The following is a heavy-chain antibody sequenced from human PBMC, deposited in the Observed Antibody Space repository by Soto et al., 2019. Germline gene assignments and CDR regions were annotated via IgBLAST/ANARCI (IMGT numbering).Heavy chain of an antibody. CDR3: ATGRDYYGSGSPRMVDY. CDR2: MNPNSGNT. CDR1: GYTFTSYD. J-gene: IGHJ4*02. D-gene: IGHD3-10*01. V-gene: IGHV1-8*01. Sequence: ASVKVSCKASGYTFTSYDINWVRQATGQGLEWMGWMNPNSGNTGYAQKFQGRVTMTRNTSISTAYMELSSLRSEDTAVYYCATGRDYYGSGSPRMVDYWGQGTLVTVSS.